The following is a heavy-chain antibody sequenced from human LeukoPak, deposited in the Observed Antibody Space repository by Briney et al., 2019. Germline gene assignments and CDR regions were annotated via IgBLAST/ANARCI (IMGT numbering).Heavy chain of an antibody. CDR3: ARLIRHYYGSGSHLDY. CDR2: IYSGGST. Sequence: GGSLRLSCAASGFTVSSYYMSWVRQAPGKGLEWVSVIYSGGSTYYADSVKGRLTISRNNSKNPLYLQMNSLRAEDTAVYYCARLIRHYYGSGSHLDYWGQGTLVTVSS. J-gene: IGHJ4*02. CDR1: GFTVSSYY. V-gene: IGHV3-53*01. D-gene: IGHD3-10*01.